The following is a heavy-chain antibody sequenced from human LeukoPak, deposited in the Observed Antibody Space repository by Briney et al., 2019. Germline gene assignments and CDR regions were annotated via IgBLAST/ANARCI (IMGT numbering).Heavy chain of an antibody. V-gene: IGHV4-59*01. CDR2: IYYSGST. CDR3: ARAACSGGSCYENYYYYYMDV. CDR1: GGSISSYY. Sequence: SETLSLTCTVSGGSISSYYWSWIRQPPGKGLEWIGYIYYSGSTNYNPSLKSRVTISVDTSKNQFSLKLSSVTAADTAVYYCARAACSGGSCYENYYYYYMDVWGKGTTVTVSS. D-gene: IGHD2-15*01. J-gene: IGHJ6*03.